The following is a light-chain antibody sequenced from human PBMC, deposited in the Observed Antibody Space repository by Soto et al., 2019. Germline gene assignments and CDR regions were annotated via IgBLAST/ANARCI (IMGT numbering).Light chain of an antibody. Sequence: QSVLTQPPSVSGAPGQRVTISCTGSSSNIGAGYDVHWYQQLPGTAPKLLIYGNSNRPSGVPDRFSGSKSGTSASLAITGLQAEDEADYYCQSYYSSLSGWVVGGGTQLTVL. CDR3: QSYYSSLSGWV. CDR2: GNS. J-gene: IGLJ3*02. V-gene: IGLV1-40*01. CDR1: SSNIGAGYD.